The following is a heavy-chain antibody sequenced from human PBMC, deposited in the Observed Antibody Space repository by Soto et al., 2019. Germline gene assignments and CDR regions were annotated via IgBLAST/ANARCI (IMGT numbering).Heavy chain of an antibody. D-gene: IGHD5-12*01. CDR3: AKDPRPGVVSTIHYFDY. Sequence: GGALRLSCAASAFTLDDYAMHLGRQAPGKGLEWVSGINKNSATIAYADSVEGRFTISRDNAKNSLYLQMNSLRAEDSGLYYCAKDPRPGVVSTIHYFDYWGQGTLVTVSS. V-gene: IGHV3-9*01. J-gene: IGHJ4*02. CDR2: INKNSATI. CDR1: AFTLDDYA.